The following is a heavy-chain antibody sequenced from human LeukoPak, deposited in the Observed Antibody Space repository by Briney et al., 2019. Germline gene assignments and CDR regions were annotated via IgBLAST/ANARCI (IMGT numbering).Heavy chain of an antibody. J-gene: IGHJ4*02. CDR2: IYTSGST. D-gene: IGHD3-3*01. Sequence: SETLSLTCTVSGGSISSGSYYWSWIRQPAGKGLEWIGRIYTSGSTNYNPSLKSRVTISVDTSKNQFSLKLSSVTAADTAVYYCARDSHFGVVMYWGQGTLVTVSS. V-gene: IGHV4-61*02. CDR1: GGSISSGSYY. CDR3: ARDSHFGVVMY.